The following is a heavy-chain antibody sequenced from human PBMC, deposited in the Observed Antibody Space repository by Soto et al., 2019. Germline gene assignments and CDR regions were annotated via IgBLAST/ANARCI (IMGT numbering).Heavy chain of an antibody. CDR2: ISYDGSNK. V-gene: IGHV3-30-3*01. J-gene: IGHJ5*02. CDR1: GFTFSSYA. Sequence: VQLVESGGGVVQPGRSLRLSCAASGFTFSSYAMHWVRQAPGKGLEWVAVISYDGSNKYYADSVKGRFTISRDNSKNTLYLQMNSLRAEDTAVYYCARGIAAVNSAFAPWGQGTLVTVSS. CDR3: ARGIAAVNSAFAP. D-gene: IGHD6-13*01.